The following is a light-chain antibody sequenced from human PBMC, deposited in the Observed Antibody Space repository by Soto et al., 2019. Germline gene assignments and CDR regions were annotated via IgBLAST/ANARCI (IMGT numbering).Light chain of an antibody. CDR2: DVS. CDR1: SSDVGGYNY. CDR3: CSYAGSHYVV. V-gene: IGLV2-11*01. J-gene: IGLJ2*01. Sequence: QSALTQPRSVSGSPGQSVTISCTGTSSDVGGYNYVSWYQQHPGKAPKLMIYDVSKRPSGVPDRFSGSKSGNTASLTISGLQAEDEADYYCCSYAGSHYVVFGGGTKLTV.